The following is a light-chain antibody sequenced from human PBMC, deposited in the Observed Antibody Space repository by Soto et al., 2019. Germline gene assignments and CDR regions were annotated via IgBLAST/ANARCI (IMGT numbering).Light chain of an antibody. CDR2: DAS. Sequence: IQMTQSPSTLSASVGDRVTITCRASQTIQNWLAWYQQKPGTAPKLLIYDASTLESGVPSRFSGSGSGTEFTLTIRRLQPDDFATFYCQQYDDYPLTFGGGTKVEIK. CDR1: QTIQNW. CDR3: QQYDDYPLT. V-gene: IGKV1-5*01. J-gene: IGKJ4*01.